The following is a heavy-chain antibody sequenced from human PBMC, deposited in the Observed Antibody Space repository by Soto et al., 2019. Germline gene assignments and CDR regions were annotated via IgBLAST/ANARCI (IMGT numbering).Heavy chain of an antibody. D-gene: IGHD3-16*02. CDR1: GYTFTSYG. CDR3: ARDVGADYDYVWGSYRLDY. V-gene: IGHV1-18*01. Sequence: QVQLVQSGAEVKKPGASVKVSCKASGYTFTSYGISWVRQAPGQGLEWLGWISAYNGNTNYAQKLQGRVTMTTDTSTRTGYMGLGSVRSDDTAVYYCARDVGADYDYVWGSYRLDYLGQGTLVTVSS. CDR2: ISAYNGNT. J-gene: IGHJ4*02.